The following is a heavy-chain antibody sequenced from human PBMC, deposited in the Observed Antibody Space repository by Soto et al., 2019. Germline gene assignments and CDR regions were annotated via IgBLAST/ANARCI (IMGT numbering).Heavy chain of an antibody. CDR3: ARGLVVAAATDAFDI. D-gene: IGHD2-15*01. J-gene: IGHJ3*02. CDR1: GGSISSYY. Sequence: QVQLQESGPGLVKPSETLSLTCTVSGGSISSYYWSWIRQPPGKGLEWIGYIYYSGSTNYNPFLKSRVTISVDTSKNQFSVKLSSVTAADTAVYYCARGLVVAAATDAFDIWGQGTMVTVSS. CDR2: IYYSGST. V-gene: IGHV4-59*01.